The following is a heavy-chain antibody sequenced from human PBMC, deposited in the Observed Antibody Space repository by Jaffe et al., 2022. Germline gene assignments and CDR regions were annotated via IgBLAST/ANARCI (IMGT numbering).Heavy chain of an antibody. V-gene: IGHV3-30*18. CDR2: ISYDGSNK. J-gene: IGHJ4*02. CDR3: AKDNPLRGSLDY. CDR1: GFTFSSYG. D-gene: IGHD2-15*01. Sequence: QVQLVESGGGVVQPGRSLRLSCAASGFTFSSYGMHWVRQAPGKGLEWVAVISYDGSNKYYADSVKGRFTISRDNSKNTLYLQMNSLRAEDTAVYYCAKDNPLRGSLDYWGQGTLVTVSS.